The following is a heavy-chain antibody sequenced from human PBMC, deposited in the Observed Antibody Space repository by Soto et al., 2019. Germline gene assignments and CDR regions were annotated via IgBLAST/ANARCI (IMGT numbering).Heavy chain of an antibody. D-gene: IGHD3-22*01. CDR2: INPNSGGT. J-gene: IGHJ6*02. CDR3: ARERPDSSGYYYYYYGMDV. V-gene: IGHV1-2*02. CDR1: GYTFTGYY. Sequence: ASVKVSCKASGYTFTGYYMHWVRQAPGQGLEWMGWINPNSGGTNYAQKFQGRVTMTRDTSISTAYMELSRLRSDDTAVYYCARERPDSSGYYYYYYGMDVWGQGTTVTVSS.